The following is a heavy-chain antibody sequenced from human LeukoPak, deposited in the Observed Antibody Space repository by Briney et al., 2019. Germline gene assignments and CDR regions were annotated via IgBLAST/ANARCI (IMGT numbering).Heavy chain of an antibody. Sequence: GGSLRLSCVVSGFTLSNNYMSWVRQAPGKGLKWVSVIYTGGETYYADSVKGRFTISRDISKNTVYLEMNSLRAEDTAMYYCVNEGDWGQGTLVTVSS. D-gene: IGHD3-16*01. CDR1: GFTLSNNY. V-gene: IGHV3-66*02. CDR3: VNEGD. CDR2: IYTGGET. J-gene: IGHJ4*02.